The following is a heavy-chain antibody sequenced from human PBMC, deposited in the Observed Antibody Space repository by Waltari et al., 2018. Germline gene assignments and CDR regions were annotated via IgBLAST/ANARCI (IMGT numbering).Heavy chain of an antibody. CDR3: ARGPPEFVITYFFDY. CDR1: GVSISSSSYY. CDR2: IYYSGST. D-gene: IGHD3-22*01. V-gene: IGHV4-39*07. Sequence: QLQLQESGPGLVKPSETLSLTCTVSGVSISSSSYYWGWIRQPPGKGLEWIGSIYYSGSTYYNPCLKSRVTISVDTAKSQFSLKLSSVTAADTAVYYCARGPPEFVITYFFDYWGQGTLVTVSS. J-gene: IGHJ4*02.